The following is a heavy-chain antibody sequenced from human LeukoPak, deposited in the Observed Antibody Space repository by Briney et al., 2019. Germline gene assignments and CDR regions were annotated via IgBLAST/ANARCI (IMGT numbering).Heavy chain of an antibody. V-gene: IGHV1-69*05. CDR1: GGTFSSYA. D-gene: IGHD6-13*01. J-gene: IGHJ5*02. CDR3: ARVRQQLVHVWFDP. Sequence: ASVKVSCKASGGTFSSYAISWVRQAPGQGLEWMGGIIPIFGTANYAQKFQGRVTITTDEYTSTAYMELSSLRSEDTAVYYCARVRQQLVHVWFDPWGQGTLVTVSS. CDR2: IIPIFGTA.